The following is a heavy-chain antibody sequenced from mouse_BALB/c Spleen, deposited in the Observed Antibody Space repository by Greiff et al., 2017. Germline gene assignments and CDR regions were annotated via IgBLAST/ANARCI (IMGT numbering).Heavy chain of an antibody. Sequence: EVKLVESGGGLVQPGGSLKLSCAASGFTFSSYGMHWVRQAPEKGLEWVAYISSGGSTTYYADTVKGRFTISRDNTKNTLFLQMTSLRSEDTAMYYCARGDRYCYFDDWGAGTTVTVSS. CDR2: ISSGGSTT. CDR1: GFTFSSYG. V-gene: IGHV5-17*02. J-gene: IGHJ1*01. CDR3: ARGDRYCYFDD.